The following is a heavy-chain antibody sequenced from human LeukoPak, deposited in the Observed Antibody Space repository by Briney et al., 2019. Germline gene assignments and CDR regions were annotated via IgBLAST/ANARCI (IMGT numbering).Heavy chain of an antibody. CDR2: IYYSGST. V-gene: IGHV4-59*08. CDR1: GGSISSYC. CDR3: ARHSNWNYDY. Sequence: PSETLSLTCTVSGGSISSYCWSWIRQPPGKGLEWIGYIYYSGSTNYNPSLKSRVTISLDTSKNQFSLKLSSMTAADTAVYYCARHSNWNYDYWGQGTLVTVSS. D-gene: IGHD1-7*01. J-gene: IGHJ4*02.